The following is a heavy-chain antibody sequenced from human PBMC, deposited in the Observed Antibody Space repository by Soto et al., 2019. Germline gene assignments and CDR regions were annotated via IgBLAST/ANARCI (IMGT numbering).Heavy chain of an antibody. CDR3: AKDCSRSWPGPYYYYGMDV. CDR1: GFTFSSYA. V-gene: IGHV3-23*01. CDR2: ISGSGGST. Sequence: PGGSLRLSCAASGFTFSSYAMSWVRQAPGKGLEWVSAISGSGGSTYYADSVKGRFTISRDNSKNTLYLQMNSLRAEDTAVYYCAKDCSRSWPGPYYYYGMDVWGQGTTVTVSS. J-gene: IGHJ6*02. D-gene: IGHD6-13*01.